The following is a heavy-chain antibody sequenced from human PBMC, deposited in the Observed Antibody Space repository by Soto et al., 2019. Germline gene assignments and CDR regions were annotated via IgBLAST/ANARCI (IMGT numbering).Heavy chain of an antibody. CDR2: LDNDGTNT. D-gene: IGHD3-16*01. V-gene: IGHV3-74*01. J-gene: IGHJ4*02. Sequence: GGSLRLSCAASGFTFSTYWMHWVRQAPGKGLVWVSRLDNDGTNTRYADSVKGRFTVSRDNGKNTVYLQMDSLRAEDTAVYYCARDGGTYFDYWGQGTLVTVS. CDR3: ARDGGTYFDY. CDR1: GFTFSTYW.